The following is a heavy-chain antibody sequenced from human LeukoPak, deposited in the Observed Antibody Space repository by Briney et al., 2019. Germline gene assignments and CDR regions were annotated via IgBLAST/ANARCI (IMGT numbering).Heavy chain of an antibody. CDR3: ARLPGIAVAGPDY. V-gene: IGHV3-30-3*01. D-gene: IGHD6-19*01. CDR1: GFTFSSYA. CDR2: ISYDGSNK. J-gene: IGHJ4*02. Sequence: GRSLRLSCAASGFTFSSYAMHWVRQAPGKGLEWVAVISYDGSNKYYADSVKGRFTISRDNSKNTLYLQMNSLRAEDTAVYYCARLPGIAVAGPDYWGQGTLVTVSS.